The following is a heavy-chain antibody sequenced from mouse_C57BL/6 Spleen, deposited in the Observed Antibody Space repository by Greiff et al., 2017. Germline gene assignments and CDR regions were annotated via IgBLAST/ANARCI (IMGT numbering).Heavy chain of an antibody. J-gene: IGHJ3*01. CDR1: GFTFSDYG. Sequence: EVMLVESGGGLVKPGGSLKLSCAASGFTFSDYGMHWVRQAPEKGLEWVAYISSGSSTINYADTVKGRFTISRDNAKNTLFLQMTSLRSEDTAMYYCARPGYYDYDEDWGQGTLVTVSA. D-gene: IGHD2-4*01. CDR2: ISSGSSTI. V-gene: IGHV5-17*01. CDR3: ARPGYYDYDED.